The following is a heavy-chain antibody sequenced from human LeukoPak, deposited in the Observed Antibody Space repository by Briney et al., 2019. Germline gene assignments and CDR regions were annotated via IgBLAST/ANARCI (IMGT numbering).Heavy chain of an antibody. D-gene: IGHD3-9*01. Sequence: ASVKVSCKASGYTFTSYGISWVRQAPGQGLEWMGWISAYNGNTNYAQKLQGRVTMTTDTSTSTAYMELRSLRSDDTAVYYCARARFSVYDILTGYYQRTNYYYGMDAWGKGTTVTVSS. CDR2: ISAYNGNT. CDR1: GYTFTSYG. J-gene: IGHJ6*04. CDR3: ARARFSVYDILTGYYQRTNYYYGMDA. V-gene: IGHV1-18*04.